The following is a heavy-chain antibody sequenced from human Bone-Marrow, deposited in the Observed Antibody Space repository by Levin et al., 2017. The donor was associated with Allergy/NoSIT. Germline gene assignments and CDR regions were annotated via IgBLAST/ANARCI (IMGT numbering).Heavy chain of an antibody. V-gene: IGHV4-4*02. CDR3: ARFAVEYSSSSGFFYYYAMDV. CDR1: GGSISSNNW. Sequence: PSETLSLTCAVSGGSISSNNWWSWVRQPPGKGLEWVGEIYHSGITTYNPSLRSRVTISLDKSENHFSLQLRSVTAADTAVYYCARFAVEYSSSSGFFYYYAMDVWGQGTTVTVSS. CDR2: IYHSGIT. D-gene: IGHD6-6*01. J-gene: IGHJ6*02.